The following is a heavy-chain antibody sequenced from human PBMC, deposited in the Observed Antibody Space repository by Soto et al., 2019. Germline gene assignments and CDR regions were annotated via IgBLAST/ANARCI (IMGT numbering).Heavy chain of an antibody. CDR3: ARVGGYSYHLYGMDV. V-gene: IGHV4-34*01. CDR2: IDHGGST. J-gene: IGHJ6*02. D-gene: IGHD5-18*01. Sequence: QVQLQQWGAGLLKPSETLSLTCAVYGGSFSGYYWSWIRQPPGKGLEWIGEIDHGGSTNYNPSLESRVTISFDTSRNQFSLKLKSVTAADTAVYFCARVGGYSYHLYGMDVWGQGTKVTVSS. CDR1: GGSFSGYY.